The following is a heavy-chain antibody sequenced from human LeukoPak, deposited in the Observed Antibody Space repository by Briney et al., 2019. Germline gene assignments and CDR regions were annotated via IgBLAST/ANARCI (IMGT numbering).Heavy chain of an antibody. CDR3: AKGGTQAYNSASGFGY. Sequence: PGGSLRLSCAASGFTFSSYGMHWVRQAPGKGLEWVAFIRHDGSAKYYVDSVKGRFTISRDNSKDTLYLQMNSLRAEDTAVYYCAKGGTQAYNSASGFGYWGQGTLVTVSS. CDR1: GFTFSSYG. V-gene: IGHV3-30*02. CDR2: IRHDGSAK. J-gene: IGHJ4*02. D-gene: IGHD6-6*01.